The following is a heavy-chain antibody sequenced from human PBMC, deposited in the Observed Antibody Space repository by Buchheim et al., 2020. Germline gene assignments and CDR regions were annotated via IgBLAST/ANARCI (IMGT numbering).Heavy chain of an antibody. V-gene: IGHV3-30*02. D-gene: IGHD1-26*01. J-gene: IGHJ4*02. Sequence: QVQLVESGGGVVRPGRSLRLSCAASGFTFSSSGMHWVRQAPGKGLEWVAFISYDGSNKYYVDSVKGRFTISRAISKCTLYLQMNSLRAEDTAMYYCVKDIGDPGAHWGQGTL. CDR2: ISYDGSNK. CDR1: GFTFSSSG. CDR3: VKDIGDPGAH.